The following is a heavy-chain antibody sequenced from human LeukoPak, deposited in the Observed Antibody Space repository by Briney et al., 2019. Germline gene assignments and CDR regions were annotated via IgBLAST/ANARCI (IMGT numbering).Heavy chain of an antibody. J-gene: IGHJ4*02. CDR1: GFTFSSYA. CDR2: ISYDGSNK. CDR3: AREIAAVVDY. Sequence: GRSLRLSCAASGFTFSSYAMHWVRQAPGKGLEWVAVISYDGSNKYYADSVKGRFTISRDNSKNTLYLQMYSLRAEDTAVYYCAREIAAVVDYWGQGTLVTVSS. D-gene: IGHD6-13*01. V-gene: IGHV3-30*04.